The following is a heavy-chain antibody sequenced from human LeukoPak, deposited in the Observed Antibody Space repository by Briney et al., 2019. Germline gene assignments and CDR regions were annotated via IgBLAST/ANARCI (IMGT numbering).Heavy chain of an antibody. CDR2: VSYDGSNK. CDR1: GFTFSSYG. J-gene: IGHJ4*02. V-gene: IGHV3-30*18. CDR3: AKSPNYCSSTSCYSDY. Sequence: PGGSLRLSCAASGFTFSSYGMHWVRQAPGKGLEWVAVVSYDGSNKYYTDSVKGRFTISRDNSKNTLYLQMNSLRAEDTAVYYCAKSPNYCSSTSCYSDYWGQGTLVTVSS. D-gene: IGHD2-2*02.